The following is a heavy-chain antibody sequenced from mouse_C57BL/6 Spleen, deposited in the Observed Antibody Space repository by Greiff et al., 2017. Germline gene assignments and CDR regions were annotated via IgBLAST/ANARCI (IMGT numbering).Heavy chain of an antibody. J-gene: IGHJ2*01. CDR1: GYTFTSYW. D-gene: IGHD1-1*01. CDR3: AREVLYYGSSYGY. V-gene: IGHV1-52*01. CDR2: IDPSDSET. Sequence: QVQLQQPGAELVRPGSSVKLSCKASGYTFTSYWMHWVKQRPIQGLEWIGNIDPSDSETHYNQKFKDKATLTVDKSSSTAYMQLLDQTSEDSAVYYCAREVLYYGSSYGYLGQGNTLTGSS.